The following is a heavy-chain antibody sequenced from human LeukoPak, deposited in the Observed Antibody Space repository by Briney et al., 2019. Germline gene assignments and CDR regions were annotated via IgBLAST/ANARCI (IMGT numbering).Heavy chain of an antibody. CDR3: AREAVTTPSFDY. CDR1: GFTFSDYY. J-gene: IGHJ4*02. CDR2: ISSSSSYT. Sequence: PGGSLRLSCAASGFTFSDYYMSWLRQAPGKGLEWVSYISSSSSYTNYADSVKGRFTISRDNSKNTLYLQMNSLRAEDAAVYSCAREAVTTPSFDYWGQGTLVTVSS. V-gene: IGHV3-11*06. D-gene: IGHD4-17*01.